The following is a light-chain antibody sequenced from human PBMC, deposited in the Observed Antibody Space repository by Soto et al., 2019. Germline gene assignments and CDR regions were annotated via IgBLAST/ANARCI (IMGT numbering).Light chain of an antibody. CDR3: QQDGSSPFT. CDR2: GAS. V-gene: IGKV3-20*01. CDR1: QSVSSSY. J-gene: IGKJ3*01. Sequence: ESVLTQSPGTLSMSPGERATLSCRASQSVSSSYLAWYQQKPGQAPRLLIYGASSRATGIPDRFSGSGSGTDFTLTISRLEPEDFEVYYCQQDGSSPFTFGPGTKVDIK.